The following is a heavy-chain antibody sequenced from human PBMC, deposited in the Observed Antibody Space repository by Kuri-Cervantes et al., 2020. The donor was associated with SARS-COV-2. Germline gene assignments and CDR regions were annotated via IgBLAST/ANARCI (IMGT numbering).Heavy chain of an antibody. CDR3: VRGLYSSGYLYFDL. CDR2: ISSSSSTI. V-gene: IGHV3-48*01. D-gene: IGHD3-22*01. J-gene: IGHJ4*02. CDR1: GFTFSSYS. Sequence: ETLSLSCAASGFTFSSYSMNWVRQAPGKGLEWVSYISSSSSTIYYADSVKGRFTISRDNSRNTLYLQMNSLRADDTAVYYCVRGLYSSGYLYFDLWGQGTLVTVSS.